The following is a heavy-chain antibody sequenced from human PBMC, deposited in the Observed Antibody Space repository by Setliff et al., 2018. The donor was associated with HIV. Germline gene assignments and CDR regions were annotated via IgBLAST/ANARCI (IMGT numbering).Heavy chain of an antibody. CDR2: IYYSGST. D-gene: IGHD6-19*01. CDR1: GGSLSSHY. CDR3: ARGRWLVRYNLFDY. Sequence: PSETLSLTCTVSGGSLSSHYWSWIRQPPGKGLEWIGSIYYSGSTYYNPSLKSRVTISVDTSKNQFSLKLTSVTVADTAVYYCARGRWLVRYNLFDYWGQGTLVTVS. V-gene: IGHV4-59*11. J-gene: IGHJ4*02.